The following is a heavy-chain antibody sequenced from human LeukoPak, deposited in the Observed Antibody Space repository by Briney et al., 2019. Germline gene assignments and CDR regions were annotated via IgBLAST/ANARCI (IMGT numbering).Heavy chain of an antibody. D-gene: IGHD5-24*01. CDR3: ARLRDGYNSYYFDY. V-gene: IGHV3-33*01. J-gene: IGHJ4*02. CDR2: IWYDGSNK. CDR1: GFTFSSYG. Sequence: GGSLRLSCAASGFTFSSYGLHWVRQAPGKGLEWVAVIWYDGSNKYYADSVKGRFTISRDNSKNTLYLQMNSLRAEDTAVYYCARLRDGYNSYYFDYWGQGTLVTVSS.